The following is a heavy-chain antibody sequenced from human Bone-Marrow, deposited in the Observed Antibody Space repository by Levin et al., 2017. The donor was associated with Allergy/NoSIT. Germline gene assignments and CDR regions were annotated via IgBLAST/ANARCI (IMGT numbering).Heavy chain of an antibody. CDR1: GFKFDDYT. CDR3: VRGSGETTSFDY. Sequence: SGGSLRLSCAASGFKFDDYTIHWVRQPPGKGLEWVSLITWDGGRTLYADSVKGRFTISRDNNKNSLHLQMNSLRSEDSALYYCVRGSGETTSFDYWGQGSLVTVSS. CDR2: ITWDGGRT. V-gene: IGHV3-43*01. J-gene: IGHJ4*02. D-gene: IGHD4-17*01.